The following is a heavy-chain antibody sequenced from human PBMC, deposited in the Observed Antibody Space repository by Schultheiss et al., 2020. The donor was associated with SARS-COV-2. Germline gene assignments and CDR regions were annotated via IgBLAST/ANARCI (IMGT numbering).Heavy chain of an antibody. Sequence: SETLSLTCAVYGGSFSGYYWSWIRQPPGKGLEWIGYIYYSGSTNYNPSLKSRVTISVDTSKNQFSLKLSSVTAADTAVYYCARAVGYQLLAPSGSWGQGTLVTVSS. J-gene: IGHJ1*01. D-gene: IGHD2-2*01. CDR3: ARAVGYQLLAPSGS. V-gene: IGHV4-59*01. CDR2: IYYSGST. CDR1: GGSFSGYY.